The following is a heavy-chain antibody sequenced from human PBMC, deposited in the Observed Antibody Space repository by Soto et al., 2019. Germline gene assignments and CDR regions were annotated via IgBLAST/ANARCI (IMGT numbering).Heavy chain of an antibody. CDR3: AREGRGLGYYYYYMDV. V-gene: IGHV3-7*01. J-gene: IGHJ6*03. D-gene: IGHD3-16*01. CDR1: GFTFSSYW. CDR2: IKQDGSEK. Sequence: PGGSLRLSCAASGFTFSSYWMSWVRQAPGKGLEWVANIKQDGSEKYYVDSVKGRFTISRDNAKNSLYLQMNSLRAEDTAVYYCAREGRGLGYYYYYMDVWGKGTTVTVSS.